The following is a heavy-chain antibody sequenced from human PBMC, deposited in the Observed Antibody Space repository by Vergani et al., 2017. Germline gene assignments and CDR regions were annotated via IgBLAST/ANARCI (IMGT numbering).Heavy chain of an antibody. CDR3: AREGGRYQKPYYYGMDV. Sequence: QVQLVQSGAEVKKPGSSVKVSCKASGGTFSSYAISWVRQAPGQGLEWMGGIIPIFGTANYAQKFQGRVTITADESTSTAYMELSSLRSEDTAVYYCAREGGRYQKPYYYGMDVWGQGTTVTVSS. CDR1: GGTFSSYA. J-gene: IGHJ6*02. D-gene: IGHD2-2*01. V-gene: IGHV1-69*01. CDR2: IIPIFGTA.